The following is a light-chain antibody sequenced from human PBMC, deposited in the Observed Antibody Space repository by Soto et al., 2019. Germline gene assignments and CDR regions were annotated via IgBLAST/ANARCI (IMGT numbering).Light chain of an antibody. CDR3: SSYTSSSTYV. CDR2: EVS. CDR1: SSDVGGYNY. Sequence: QSRLTQPACVSGSPGQSLTISCTGTSSDVGGYNYVSWYQQHPGKAPKLMIYEVSNRPSGVSNRFSGSKSGNTASLTISGLQAEDEADYYCSSYTSSSTYVFGTGTKVTVL. V-gene: IGLV2-14*01. J-gene: IGLJ1*01.